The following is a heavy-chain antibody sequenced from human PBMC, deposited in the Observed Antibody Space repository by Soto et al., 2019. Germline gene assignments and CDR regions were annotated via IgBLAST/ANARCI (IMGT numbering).Heavy chain of an antibody. Sequence: ASVKVSCKASGYTFTSYAMHWVRQAPGQRLEWMGWISAYNGNTNYAQKFQGRVTMTTDTSTSTAYMELRSLRSDDTAVYYCARSFYYDSSGYYWDFDYWGQGTLVTVSS. D-gene: IGHD3-22*01. V-gene: IGHV1-18*01. CDR2: ISAYNGNT. CDR3: ARSFYYDSSGYYWDFDY. CDR1: GYTFTSYA. J-gene: IGHJ4*02.